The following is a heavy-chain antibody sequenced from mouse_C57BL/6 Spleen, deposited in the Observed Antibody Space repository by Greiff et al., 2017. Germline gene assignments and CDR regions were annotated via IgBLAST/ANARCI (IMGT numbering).Heavy chain of an antibody. CDR2: IDPENGDT. Sequence: VQLQQSGAELVRPGASVKLSCTASGFNIKDDYMHWVKQRPEQGLEWIGWIDPENGDTEYASKFQGKATITADTSSNTAYLQLSSLTSEDTAVYYCTRITTVKGDYWGQGTTLTVSS. CDR1: GFNIKDDY. V-gene: IGHV14-4*01. D-gene: IGHD1-1*01. CDR3: TRITTVKGDY. J-gene: IGHJ2*01.